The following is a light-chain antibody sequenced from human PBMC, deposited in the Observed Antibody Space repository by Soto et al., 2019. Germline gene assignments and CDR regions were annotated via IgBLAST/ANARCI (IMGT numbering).Light chain of an antibody. CDR1: SGDIGAYNY. J-gene: IGLJ1*01. Sequence: SLPTQPASVSGSPGQSITISCTGSSGDIGAYNYVSWFQQYPGKAPKLIISEVSNRPSGVSNRFSGSKSGTAASLTISRLQTEDEADYFCFSFTTDWTHVFGTGTKVTVL. CDR3: FSFTTDWTHV. V-gene: IGLV2-14*01. CDR2: EVS.